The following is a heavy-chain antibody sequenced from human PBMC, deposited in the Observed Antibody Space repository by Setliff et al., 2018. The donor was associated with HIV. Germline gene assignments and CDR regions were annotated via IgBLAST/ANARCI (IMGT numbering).Heavy chain of an antibody. Sequence: SETLSLTCAVSGYSITSDYYWGWIRQPPGKGLEWIGTIYYSGGTYYKSSLKSRLIISLDTSKNQFSLNLRSVTAADTAVYFCASGGHRLHDYWGQGTLVTVSS. D-gene: IGHD1-26*01. CDR1: GYSITSDYY. CDR2: IYYSGGT. CDR3: ASGGHRLHDY. J-gene: IGHJ4*02. V-gene: IGHV4-38-2*01.